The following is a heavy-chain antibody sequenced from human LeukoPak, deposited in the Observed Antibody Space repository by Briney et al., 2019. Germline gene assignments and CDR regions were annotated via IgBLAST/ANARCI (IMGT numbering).Heavy chain of an antibody. CDR3: GIRDTSDYYVF. D-gene: IGHD3-22*01. V-gene: IGHV3-23*01. CDR2: TGSNGVT. Sequence: GGSLRLSCPGSGFTFRTYAFCWVRQAPGKGLEWVSATGSNGVTYYADSVKGRFTISRDNSKNALYPQMNGLRADDTAVYYCGIRDTSDYYVFWGQGTLVTVSS. CDR1: GFTFRTYA. J-gene: IGHJ4*02.